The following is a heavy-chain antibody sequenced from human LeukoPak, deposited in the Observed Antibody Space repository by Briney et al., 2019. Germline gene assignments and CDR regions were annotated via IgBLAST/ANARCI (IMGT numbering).Heavy chain of an antibody. CDR3: ARVGGTYVVGAKDYYGMDV. V-gene: IGHV4-61*02. J-gene: IGHJ6*02. D-gene: IGHD1-26*01. Sequence: SETLSLTCTVSGGSISSGSYYWGWIRQPAGKGLEWIGRIYTSGSTNYNPSLKSRVTISVDTSKNQFSLKLSSVTAADTAVYYCARVGGTYVVGAKDYYGMDVWGQGTTVTVSS. CDR2: IYTSGST. CDR1: GGSISSGSYY.